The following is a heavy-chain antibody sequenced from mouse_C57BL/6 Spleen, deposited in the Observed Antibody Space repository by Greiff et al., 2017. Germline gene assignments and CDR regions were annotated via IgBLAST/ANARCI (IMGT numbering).Heavy chain of an antibody. CDR2: INPTNGGT. V-gene: IGHV1-18*01. CDR1: GYTFTDYN. J-gene: IGHJ2*02. CDR3: ARRYYGSSLYYFDD. Sequence: EVQLQQSGPELVKPGASVKIPCKASGYTFTDYNMDWVKQSPGQSLEWIGDINPTNGGTIYNQKFKGKATLTVDKSSSTAYMELRSLTSEDTAVYYGARRYYGSSLYYFDDWGQGTSLTVSS. D-gene: IGHD1-1*01.